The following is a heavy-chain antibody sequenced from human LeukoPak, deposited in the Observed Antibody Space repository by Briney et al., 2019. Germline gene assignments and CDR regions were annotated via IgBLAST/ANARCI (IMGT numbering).Heavy chain of an antibody. J-gene: IGHJ3*02. CDR1: GFTFSRFA. CDR3: AKCGAASRTTCQESAFDM. V-gene: IGHV3-23*01. CDR2: ISGSGSSA. Sequence: GGSLRLSCEISGFTFSRFAMNWVRQAPGQGLEWISIISGSGSSAYYADSVKGRFIVSRDNSKNTLYLQINSLRAEDMAVYYCAKCGAASRTTCQESAFDMWGQGTMVTVSS. D-gene: IGHD1-14*01.